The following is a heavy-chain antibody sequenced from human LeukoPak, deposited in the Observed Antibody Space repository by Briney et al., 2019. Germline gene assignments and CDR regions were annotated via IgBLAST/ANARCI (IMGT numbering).Heavy chain of an antibody. J-gene: IGHJ4*02. Sequence: SETLSLTCNVSGVSVSTSHWNWIRQRPGKGLEWIGCLSYTGKTDYNPSLKSRVSISLGSSNNHFSLKLTSVTAADTAVYYYSEGYFEPFDHWGQGILVTVSS. CDR2: LSYTGKT. D-gene: IGHD2/OR15-2a*01. CDR3: SEGYFEPFDH. CDR1: GVSVSTSH. V-gene: IGHV4-59*02.